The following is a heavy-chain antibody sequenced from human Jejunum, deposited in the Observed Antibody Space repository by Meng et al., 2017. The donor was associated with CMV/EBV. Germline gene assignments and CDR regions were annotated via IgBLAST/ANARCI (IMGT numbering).Heavy chain of an antibody. D-gene: IGHD3-10*01. Sequence: VRTNYMSWVRQAPGKGLEWVSVIYRGGTTYYADSVKGRFTISRDNSKNTLYLQMNSLRREDTALYFCAKDMKVSHRGSGTYLDSWGQGTLVTVSS. CDR3: AKDMKVSHRGSGTYLDS. V-gene: IGHV3-53*05. J-gene: IGHJ4*02. CDR1: VRTNY. CDR2: IYRGGTT.